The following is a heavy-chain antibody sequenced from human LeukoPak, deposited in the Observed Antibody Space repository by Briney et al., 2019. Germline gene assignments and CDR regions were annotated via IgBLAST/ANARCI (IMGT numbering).Heavy chain of an antibody. V-gene: IGHV1-8*01. CDR2: MNPNSGNT. D-gene: IGHD3-3*01. J-gene: IGHJ5*02. CDR1: GYTFTSYD. Sequence: ASVKVSCKASGYTFTSYDINRVRQATGQGLEWMGWMNPNSGNTGYAQKFQGRVTMTRNTSISTAYMELSSLRSEDTAVYYCARVFSYDFWSVRWFDPWGQGTLVTVSS. CDR3: ARVFSYDFWSVRWFDP.